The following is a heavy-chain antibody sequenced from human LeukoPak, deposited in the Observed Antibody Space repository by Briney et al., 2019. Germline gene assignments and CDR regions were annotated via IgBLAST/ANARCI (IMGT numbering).Heavy chain of an antibody. V-gene: IGHV5-10-1*01. Sequence: GESLKISCKGSGYSFTTYWITWVRQMPGKGLEWMGRIDPSDSYTNYSPSFQGHFTISADKSISTAYLQWSSLKASDTAMYYCARLDSSGYYHYGMDVWGQGTTVTVSS. CDR1: GYSFTTYW. J-gene: IGHJ6*02. CDR3: ARLDSSGYYHYGMDV. D-gene: IGHD3-22*01. CDR2: IDPSDSYT.